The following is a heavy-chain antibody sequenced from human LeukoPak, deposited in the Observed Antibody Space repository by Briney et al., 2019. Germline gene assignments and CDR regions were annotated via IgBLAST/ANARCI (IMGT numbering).Heavy chain of an antibody. J-gene: IGHJ6*03. CDR2: IYYSGST. Sequence: SETLSLTCTVSGGSISSSSYYWGWIRQPPGKGLEWIGYIYYSGSTNYNPSLKSRVTISVDTSKNQFSLKLSSVTAADTAVYYCAREAGYMDVWGKGTTVTVSS. CDR1: GGSISSSSYY. CDR3: AREAGYMDV. V-gene: IGHV4-61*01.